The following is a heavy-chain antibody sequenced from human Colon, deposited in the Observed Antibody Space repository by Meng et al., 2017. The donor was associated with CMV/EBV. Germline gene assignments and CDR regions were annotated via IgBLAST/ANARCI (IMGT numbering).Heavy chain of an antibody. CDR2: SRFDGKSK. CDR1: GFSLDNYA. J-gene: IGHJ4*02. CDR3: VKGSTPGGGYLAF. Sequence: GGSLRLSCAASGFSLDNYAMFWVRQAPGKGLEWVAFSRFDGKSKYAESVKGRFTISRDNSRNTVFLQMNSLRVEDTAVYYCVKGSTPGGGYLAFWGQGTRVTVSS. V-gene: IGHV3-30*02. D-gene: IGHD3-16*02.